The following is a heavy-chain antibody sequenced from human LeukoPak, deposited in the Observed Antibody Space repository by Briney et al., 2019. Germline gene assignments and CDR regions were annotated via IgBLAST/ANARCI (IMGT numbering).Heavy chain of an antibody. CDR1: GFTFSDAW. CDR3: TTRGGFGY. CDR2: FKSKIDGGTT. D-gene: IGHD2-15*01. Sequence: KPGGSLRLSCAGSGFTFSDAWMSWVRPTPAKGLEWVGRFKSKIDGGTTDYAAFVKGRFTISRDDLRNTVYLQMNSLKSEDTAVYYCTTRGGFGYWGQGTLVTVSS. J-gene: IGHJ4*02. V-gene: IGHV3-15*01.